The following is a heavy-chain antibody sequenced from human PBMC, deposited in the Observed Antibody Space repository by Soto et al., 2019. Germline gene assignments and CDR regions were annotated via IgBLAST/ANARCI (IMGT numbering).Heavy chain of an antibody. CDR1: GGSISSYY. CDR3: ARAVLWFGELYH. Sequence: PSETLSLTCTVSGGSISSYYWSWIRQPPGKGLEWIGYIYYSGSTNYNPSLKSRVTISVDTSKNQFSLKWSSVTAADTAVYYCARAVLWFGELYHWGQGTLVTVSS. V-gene: IGHV4-59*01. CDR2: IYYSGST. J-gene: IGHJ5*02. D-gene: IGHD3-10*01.